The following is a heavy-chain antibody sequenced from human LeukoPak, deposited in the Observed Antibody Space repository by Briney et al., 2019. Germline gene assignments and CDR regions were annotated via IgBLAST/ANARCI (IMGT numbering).Heavy chain of an antibody. CDR2: IYYSGST. V-gene: IGHV4-61*05. J-gene: IGHJ4*02. CDR3: ARVIGYCSSTSCFGYFDY. D-gene: IGHD2-2*01. CDR1: GGSISSSSYY. Sequence: SETLSLTCTVSGGSISSSSYYWSWIRQPPGKGLEWVGYIYYSGSTNYNPSLKSRVTTSVDTSKNQLSLKLSSVTAADTAVYYCARVIGYCSSTSCFGYFDYWGQGTLVTVPS.